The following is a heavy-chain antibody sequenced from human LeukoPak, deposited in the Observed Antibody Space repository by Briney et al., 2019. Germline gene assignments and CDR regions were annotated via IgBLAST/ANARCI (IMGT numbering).Heavy chain of an antibody. V-gene: IGHV3-48*03. J-gene: IGHJ6*04. Sequence: QPGGSLRLSCAASGFTFSSYEMNWVRQAPGKGLEWVSYISSGGSSKYFADSVKGRFTISRDNAKNSLYLQMNSLRAEDTAVYYCAELGITMIGGVWGKGTTVTISS. CDR1: GFTFSSYE. CDR3: AELGITMIGGV. D-gene: IGHD3-10*02. CDR2: ISSGGSSK.